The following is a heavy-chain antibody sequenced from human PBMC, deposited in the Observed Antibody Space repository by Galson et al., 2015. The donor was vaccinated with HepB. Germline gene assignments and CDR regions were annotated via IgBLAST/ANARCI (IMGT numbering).Heavy chain of an antibody. CDR3: ARGRGYRY. D-gene: IGHD1-1*01. CDR2: IYYSGST. J-gene: IGHJ4*02. V-gene: IGHV4-31*03. CDR1: GGSISSGGYS. Sequence: TLSLTCTVSGGSISSGGYSWSWIRQHPGKGLEWIGYIYYSGSTYYNPSLKSRVTISVDTSKNQFSLKLSSVTAADTAVYYCARGRGYRYWGQGTLVTVSS.